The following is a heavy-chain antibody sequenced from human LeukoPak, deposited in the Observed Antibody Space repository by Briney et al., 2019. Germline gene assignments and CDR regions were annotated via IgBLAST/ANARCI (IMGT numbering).Heavy chain of an antibody. D-gene: IGHD1-26*01. CDR1: GGSFSGYY. Sequence: SETLSLTCAVYGGSFSGYYWSWIRQPPGKGLEWIGEINHSGSTNYNPSLKSRVTISVDTSKNQFSLKLSSVTAADTAVYYCALTLKRGGSDYWGQGTLVTVS. J-gene: IGHJ4*02. CDR3: ALTLKRGGSDY. CDR2: INHSGST. V-gene: IGHV4-34*01.